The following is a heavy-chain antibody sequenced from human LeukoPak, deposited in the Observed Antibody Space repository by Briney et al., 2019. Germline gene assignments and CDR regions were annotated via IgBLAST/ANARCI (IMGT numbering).Heavy chain of an antibody. V-gene: IGHV3-7*01. CDR1: GFTISSYW. J-gene: IGHJ4*02. CDR2: IKQDGSEE. Sequence: GGSLRLSCVASGFTISSYWMHWVRQALGKGLEWVANIKQDGSEEYYVDSVKGRFTISRDNSKNTLYLQMNSLRAEDTAVYYCARDDVTAFDYWGQGTLVTVSS. D-gene: IGHD2-21*02. CDR3: ARDDVTAFDY.